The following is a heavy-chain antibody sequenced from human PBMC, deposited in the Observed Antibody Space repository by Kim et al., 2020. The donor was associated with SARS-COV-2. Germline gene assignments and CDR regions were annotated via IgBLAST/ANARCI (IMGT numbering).Heavy chain of an antibody. CDR2: ISYDGSNK. Sequence: GGSLRLSCAASGFTFSSYAMHWVRQAPGKGLEWVAVISYDGSNKYYADSVKGRFTISRDNSENTLYLQMNSLRAEDTAVYYCARDVRIQLWLYYYGMDVWGQGTTVTVSS. CDR3: ARDVRIQLWLYYYGMDV. J-gene: IGHJ6*02. CDR1: GFTFSSYA. V-gene: IGHV3-30*04. D-gene: IGHD5-18*01.